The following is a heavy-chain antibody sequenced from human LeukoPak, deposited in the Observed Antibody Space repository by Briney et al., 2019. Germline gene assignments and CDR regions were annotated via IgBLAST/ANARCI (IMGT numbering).Heavy chain of an antibody. CDR2: IIPIFGTA. CDR3: ARSYYYDSSGYYTPFDY. CDR1: GGTFSSYA. J-gene: IGHJ4*02. D-gene: IGHD3-22*01. V-gene: IGHV1-69*01. Sequence: SVKVSCKASGGTFSSYAISWVRQAPGQGLEWMGGIIPIFGTANYAQKFQGRVTITADESTSTAYMELSSLRSEDAAVYYCARSYYYDSSGYYTPFDYWGQGTLVTVSS.